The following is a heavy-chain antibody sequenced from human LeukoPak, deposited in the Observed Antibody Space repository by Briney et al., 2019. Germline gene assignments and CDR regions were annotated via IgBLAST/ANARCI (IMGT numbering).Heavy chain of an antibody. CDR2: INPNSGGT. V-gene: IGHV1-2*02. CDR1: GYTFTIYY. Sequence: ASVTVSCKASGYTFTIYYLHWVRQAPGQGLEWMGWINPNSGGTNYAQKFQGRVTMTRDTSISTAYMELSRLRSDDTAEYYCARALYYDSSGYYSSSYYYFQHWGQGTLVTVPS. CDR3: ARALYYDSSGYYSSSYYYFQH. D-gene: IGHD3-22*01. J-gene: IGHJ1*01.